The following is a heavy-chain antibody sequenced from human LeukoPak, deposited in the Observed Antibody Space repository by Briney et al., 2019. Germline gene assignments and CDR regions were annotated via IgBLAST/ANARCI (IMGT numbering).Heavy chain of an antibody. CDR1: GHSFTSYW. V-gene: IGHV5-51*01. J-gene: IGHJ3*02. CDR3: ASLQMNGFPRPGGDAFDI. Sequence: GESLKISCKGSGHSFTSYWIGWVRQMPGKGLEWMGFIYPGDSDTRYSPSFQGQVTISADKSISTAYLQWSSLKASDTAMYYCASLQMNGFPRPGGDAFDIWGQGTMVTVSS. CDR2: IYPGDSDT. D-gene: IGHD4-11*01.